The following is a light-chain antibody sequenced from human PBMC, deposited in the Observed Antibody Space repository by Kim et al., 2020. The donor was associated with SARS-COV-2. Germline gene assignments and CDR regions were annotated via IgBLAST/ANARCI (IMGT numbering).Light chain of an antibody. J-gene: IGKJ5*01. Sequence: SPGERATLSCRASQSIQRYLAWYQQRPGQAPRLLIYAASRRAAGIPDRFSGSGSGADFTLTISRLEPEDFAVYYCKQYGGSPSLTFGQGTRLEIK. CDR2: AAS. V-gene: IGKV3-20*01. CDR1: QSIQRY. CDR3: KQYGGSPSLT.